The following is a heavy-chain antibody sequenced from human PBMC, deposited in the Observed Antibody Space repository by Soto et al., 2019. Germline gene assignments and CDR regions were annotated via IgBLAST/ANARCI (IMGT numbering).Heavy chain of an antibody. CDR3: ARAGAAPYYYYGMDV. CDR2: ISTYNGDT. V-gene: IGHV1-18*01. Sequence: QVQLVQSGAEVRKPGASVKVSCKASGYTFSTSGMSWLRQAPGQGLEWMGWISTYNGDTNDAPKFQDRVTMTSDTPTSTVYMGLRSLRSDDTAVYYCARAGAAPYYYYGMDVWGQGTRVTVSS. CDR1: GYTFSTSG. J-gene: IGHJ6*02. D-gene: IGHD2-15*01.